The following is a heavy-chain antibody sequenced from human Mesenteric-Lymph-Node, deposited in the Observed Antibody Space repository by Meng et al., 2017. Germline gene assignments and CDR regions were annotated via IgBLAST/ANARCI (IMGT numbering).Heavy chain of an antibody. J-gene: IGHJ4*02. V-gene: IGHV4-34*01. CDR1: GCSSNSHC. CDR2: SIHSSST. CDR3: ARGLCYGDYGSLY. D-gene: IGHD4-17*01. Sequence: LSITTASCGCSSNSHCWCGRRHPPGKELEWCVGSIHSSSTNYYPSFKSRVTITEDTTKNEFSMMQSTLAAADTAVFYCARGLCYGDYGSLYWGQGTLVTVSS.